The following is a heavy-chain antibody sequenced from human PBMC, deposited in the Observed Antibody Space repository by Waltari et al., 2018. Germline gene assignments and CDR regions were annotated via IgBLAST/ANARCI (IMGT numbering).Heavy chain of an antibody. CDR2: IYYSGST. CDR3: ARENDP. CDR1: GGSISSHY. Sequence: QVQLQESGPGLVKPSETLSLTCTVSGGSISSHYWSWIRQPPGKGLEWIGYIYYSGSTNYNPSLKSRVTISVDTSKNQFSLKLSSVTAADTAVYYCARENDPWGQGTLVTVSS. J-gene: IGHJ5*02. V-gene: IGHV4-59*11.